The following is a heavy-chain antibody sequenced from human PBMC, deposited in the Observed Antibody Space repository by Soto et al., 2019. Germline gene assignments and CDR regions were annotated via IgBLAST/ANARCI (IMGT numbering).Heavy chain of an antibody. D-gene: IGHD3-10*01. J-gene: IGHJ6*02. CDR1: GDSISSGTYF. Sequence: SETLSLTCTVSGDSISSGTYFWGWVRQPPGKGLEWIGSIYHSGSTYYNPSLKSRVTISVDTSKNQFSLKLSSVTAADTAVYYCARGLYYGSGSYYSNGMDVWGQGTTVTVSS. CDR3: ARGLYYGSGSYYSNGMDV. V-gene: IGHV4-39*01. CDR2: IYHSGST.